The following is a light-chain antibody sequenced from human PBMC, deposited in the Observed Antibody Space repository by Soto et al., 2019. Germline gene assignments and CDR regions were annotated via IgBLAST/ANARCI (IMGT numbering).Light chain of an antibody. Sequence: IQLTQSPSSLSSFVXXRVTXTCRESHDISSALAWYQQKPGRAPXLLIYAASSLQSGVPSRFSGSGSGTDFTLTISSLQPEDFATYYCQQSYSTPLTFGGGTKWIS. V-gene: IGKV1-39*01. CDR1: HDISSA. CDR3: QQSYSTPLT. CDR2: AAS. J-gene: IGKJ4*01.